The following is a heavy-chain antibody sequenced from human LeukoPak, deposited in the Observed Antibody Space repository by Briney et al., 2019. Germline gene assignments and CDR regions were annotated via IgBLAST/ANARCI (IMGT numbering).Heavy chain of an antibody. CDR2: ISTTSNYI. CDR1: GFTFSSYN. V-gene: IGHV3-21*06. D-gene: IGHD2-2*01. J-gene: IGHJ4*02. CDR3: ARAGVCSTTSCDGGIDY. Sequence: PGGSLRLSCAASGFTFSSYNMKWVRPAPGKGREWVSFISTTSNYIYHADSGKGRFNISRDNAKNSLYLQMNSVRGEDAALYYCARAGVCSTTSCDGGIDYWGQGTLVTVSS.